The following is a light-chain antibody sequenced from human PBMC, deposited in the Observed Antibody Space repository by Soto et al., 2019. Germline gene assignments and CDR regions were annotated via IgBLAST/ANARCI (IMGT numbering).Light chain of an antibody. Sequence: EIAQTPSPRTLSLSPGDSLSRTSRASQSVSRTYLAWYQQKPVQAPRLLIYATSSRATGIPDRFSGSGSGTDFTLTISRLEPEDFAVYYCQQYGRSGTFGQGTKVDIK. CDR2: ATS. V-gene: IGKV3-20*01. J-gene: IGKJ1*01. CDR1: QSVSRTY. CDR3: QQYGRSGT.